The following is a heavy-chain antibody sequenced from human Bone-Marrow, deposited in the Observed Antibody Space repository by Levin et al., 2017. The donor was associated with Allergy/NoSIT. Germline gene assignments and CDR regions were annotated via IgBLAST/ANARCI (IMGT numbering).Heavy chain of an antibody. CDR2: ITYDGSNK. Sequence: GGSLRLSCAGSRFTFSSYTIHWVRQPPGKGLEWVALITYDGSNKQYADSVEGRFVVSRDNSKKTLFLQMKSLTVEDTAVYYCAMYYHGSGSAYFFDSWGQGTLVTVSS. D-gene: IGHD3-10*01. CDR1: RFTFSSYT. CDR3: AMYYHGSGSAYFFDS. V-gene: IGHV3-30*03. J-gene: IGHJ4*02.